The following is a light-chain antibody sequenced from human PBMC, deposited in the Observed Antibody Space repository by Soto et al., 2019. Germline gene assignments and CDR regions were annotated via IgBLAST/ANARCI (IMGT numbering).Light chain of an antibody. CDR1: QSVRTN. CDR2: GAS. Sequence: EVVLTQSPATLSVSAGGTVTLSCRASQSVRTNVAWYQQSPGQAPRLLVYGASTRATGVPARFTGSGSGIEFSLTISSLLSEDSAFYYCQQYFNWPLTWTFGPGTKVQIK. J-gene: IGKJ1*01. V-gene: IGKV3-15*01. CDR3: QQYFNWPLTWT.